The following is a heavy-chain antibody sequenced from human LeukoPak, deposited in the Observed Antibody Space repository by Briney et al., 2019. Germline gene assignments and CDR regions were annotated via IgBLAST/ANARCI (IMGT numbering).Heavy chain of an antibody. CDR2: IKYDESEE. J-gene: IGHJ4*02. V-gene: IGHV3-7*04. Sequence: GGSLRLSCAASGFTFSSFWMGWVRQAPGMGLEWVASIKYDESEEHYVDSVKGRFTISRDNAKNSLYLQMNSLRAEDTAVYFCARVTTNGYFDYWGQGTLVTVSS. D-gene: IGHD1-1*01. CDR3: ARVTTNGYFDY. CDR1: GFTFSSFW.